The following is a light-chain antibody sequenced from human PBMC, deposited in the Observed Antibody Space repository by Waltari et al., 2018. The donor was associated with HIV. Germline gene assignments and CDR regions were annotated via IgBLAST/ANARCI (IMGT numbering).Light chain of an antibody. CDR1: QRVSTY. Sequence: EIVLTQSPATLSSSPGERATLSSRASQRVSTYLAWYQQKPGQAPRLLIDGASSRSTGIPARFSGSVSVTDFTLSISSLEPGDFGVYYCHQRGDWPCTFGHGTRLEIK. CDR2: GAS. CDR3: HQRGDWPCT. J-gene: IGKJ5*01. V-gene: IGKV3-11*01.